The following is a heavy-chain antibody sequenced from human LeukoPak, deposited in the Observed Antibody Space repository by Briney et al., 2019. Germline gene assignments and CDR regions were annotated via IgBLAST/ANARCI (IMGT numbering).Heavy chain of an antibody. D-gene: IGHD3-10*01. CDR1: AGSISSNSYY. CDR3: ARNKYYYGSGNYGVPNWFDP. Sequence: SETLSLTCTVSAGSISSNSYYWGGIRQPPGKGLQWIGSIYYSGSTYYNPSLKSRVTISVDTSKNQSSLKLNSVTAADTAVYYCARNKYYYGSGNYGVPNWFDPWGQGTLVTVSS. CDR2: IYYSGST. J-gene: IGHJ5*02. V-gene: IGHV4-39*01.